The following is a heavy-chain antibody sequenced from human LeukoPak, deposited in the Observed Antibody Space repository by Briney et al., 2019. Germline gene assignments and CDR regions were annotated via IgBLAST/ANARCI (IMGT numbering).Heavy chain of an antibody. Sequence: PSETLSLTCTVSGGSISTYYWSWIRQPPGKGLEWIGYILYSGGTNYNPSLKSRVTISLDTSKNHLSLKLSSVTAADTAVYYCATGRNYFFDYWGQGILVTVSS. CDR1: GGSISTYY. CDR2: ILYSGGT. D-gene: IGHD1-26*01. J-gene: IGHJ4*02. CDR3: ATGRNYFFDY. V-gene: IGHV4-59*01.